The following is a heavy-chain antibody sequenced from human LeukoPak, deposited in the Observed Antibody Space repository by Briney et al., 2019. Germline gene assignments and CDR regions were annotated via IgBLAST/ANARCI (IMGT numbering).Heavy chain of an antibody. CDR1: GYTFTSYG. CDR2: ISDYNGNT. J-gene: IGHJ5*02. D-gene: IGHD4-11*01. V-gene: IGHV1-18*01. Sequence: ASVKVSCKASGYTFTSYGISWVRQAPGQALEWMGWISDYNGNTNYAQKLQGRVTMTTDTSTSTAYMELRSLRSDDTAVYYCARDLYRDSLPVSWFDPWGQGTLVTVSS. CDR3: ARDLYRDSLPVSWFDP.